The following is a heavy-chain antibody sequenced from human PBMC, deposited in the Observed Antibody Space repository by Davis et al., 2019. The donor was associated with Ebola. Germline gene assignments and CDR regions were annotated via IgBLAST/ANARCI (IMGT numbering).Heavy chain of an antibody. Sequence: MPSETLSLTCTVSGGSIRSGDYYWSWIRQPPGKGLEWIGYIYYSGSTYYNPSLKSRVTISVDTSKNQFSLKLSSVTAADTAVYYCARAIFLEWLPGSYYFDYWGQGTLVTVSS. CDR2: IYYSGST. V-gene: IGHV4-30-4*01. D-gene: IGHD3-3*01. CDR1: GGSIRSGDYY. CDR3: ARAIFLEWLPGSYYFDY. J-gene: IGHJ4*02.